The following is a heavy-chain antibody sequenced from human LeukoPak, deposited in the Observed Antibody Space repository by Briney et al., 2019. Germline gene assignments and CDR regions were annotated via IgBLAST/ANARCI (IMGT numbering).Heavy chain of an antibody. CDR1: GGSISSGSYY. V-gene: IGHV4-39*01. D-gene: IGHD3-22*01. J-gene: IGHJ4*02. CDR2: IYYTGST. CDR3: ASGPIVVVVN. Sequence: SETLTLTCTVSGGSISSGSYYWGWILQPPGKGLEWIGSIYYTGSTYYNPSLKSRVTISVDTSKNQFSLKLRSVTAADTAVYYCASGPIVVVVNWRQGTLVTVSS.